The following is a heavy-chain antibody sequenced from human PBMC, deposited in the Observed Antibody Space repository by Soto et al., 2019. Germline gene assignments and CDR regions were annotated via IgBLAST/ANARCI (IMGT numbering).Heavy chain of an antibody. D-gene: IGHD2-15*01. CDR2: ISAKKGNT. J-gene: IGHJ6*02. CDR1: GYTFTSYG. Sequence: QGQLVQSGAEVKKPGASVKVSCKASGYTFTSYGSSWVRQAPGQGLEWMGWISAKKGNTKYEQKFQGRVTMTTYTSTSTAYMELRSLRSDDTAVYYCAREILAPDFYFHGMDVWGQGTTVTVSS. V-gene: IGHV1-18*04. CDR3: AREILAPDFYFHGMDV.